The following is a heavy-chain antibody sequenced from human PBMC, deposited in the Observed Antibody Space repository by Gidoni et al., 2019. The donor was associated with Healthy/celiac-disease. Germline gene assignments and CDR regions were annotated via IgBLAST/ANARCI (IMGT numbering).Heavy chain of an antibody. CDR3: AREYAGTTDH. V-gene: IGHV3-30*07. D-gene: IGHD1-1*01. Sequence: DSVKGRFTISRDNSKNTLYLQMNSLRAEDTAVYYCAREYAGTTDHWGQGTLVTVSS. J-gene: IGHJ4*02.